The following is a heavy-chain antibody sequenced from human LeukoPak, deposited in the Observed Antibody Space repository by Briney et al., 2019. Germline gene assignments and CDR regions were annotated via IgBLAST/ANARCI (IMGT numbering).Heavy chain of an antibody. J-gene: IGHJ5*02. CDR1: GFTFSSYG. Sequence: PGGSLRLSCAASGFTFSSYGMSWVRQAPGKGLEWVSAISGSGGSTYYADSVKGRFTISRDNSKNTLYLQMNSLRAEDTAVYYCAKNDILTGYSYNWFDPWGQGTLVTVSS. CDR3: AKNDILTGYSYNWFDP. CDR2: ISGSGGST. D-gene: IGHD3-9*01. V-gene: IGHV3-23*01.